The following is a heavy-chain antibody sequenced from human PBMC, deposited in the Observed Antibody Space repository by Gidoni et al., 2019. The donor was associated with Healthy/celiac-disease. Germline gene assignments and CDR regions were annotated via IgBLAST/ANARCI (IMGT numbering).Heavy chain of an antibody. CDR1: GFTFSSYG. Sequence: QVQLVESGGGVVQPGRSLRLSCAASGFTFSSYGMHWVRQAPGKGLEWVAVISYDGSNKYYADSVKGRFTISRDNSKNTLYLQMNSLRAEDTAVYYCAKDSGYDSYYYYYYGMDVWGQGTTVTVSS. CDR2: ISYDGSNK. CDR3: AKDSGYDSYYYYYYGMDV. D-gene: IGHD5-12*01. V-gene: IGHV3-30*18. J-gene: IGHJ6*02.